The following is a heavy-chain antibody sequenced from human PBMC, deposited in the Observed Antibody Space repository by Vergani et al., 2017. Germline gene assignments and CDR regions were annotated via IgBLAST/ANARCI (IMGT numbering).Heavy chain of an antibody. CDR3: AKVNEWLLPPDSRFDY. J-gene: IGHJ4*02. D-gene: IGHD3-22*01. CDR1: GGSFSGYY. Sequence: QVQLQQWGAGLLKPSETLSLTCAVYGGSFSGYYWSWIRQPPGKGLEWIGEINHSGSTNYNPSLKSRVTISVDTSKNQFSLKLSSVTAADTAVYYCAKVNEWLLPPDSRFDYWGQGTLVTVSS. V-gene: IGHV4-34*01. CDR2: INHSGST.